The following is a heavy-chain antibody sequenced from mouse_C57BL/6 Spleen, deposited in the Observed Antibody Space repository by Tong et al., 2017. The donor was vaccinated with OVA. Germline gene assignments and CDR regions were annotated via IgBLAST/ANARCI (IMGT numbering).Heavy chain of an antibody. V-gene: IGHV1-26*01. CDR3: TRDY. Sequence: VKLQVSGPELVKPGASVKISCKASGYTFTDYYMNWVKQSHGKSLEWIGDINPNNGGTSYNQKFKGKATLTVNKSSSTAYMELRSLTSEDSAVYYCTRDYCGQCTTLTVSS. CDR1: GYTFTDYY. J-gene: IGHJ2*01. CDR2: INPNNGGT.